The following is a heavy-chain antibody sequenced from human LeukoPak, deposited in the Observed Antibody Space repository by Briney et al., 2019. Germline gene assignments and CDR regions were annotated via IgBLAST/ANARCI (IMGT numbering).Heavy chain of an antibody. V-gene: IGHV3-15*01. CDR1: GFTFSNAW. Sequence: PGGSLRLSCAASGFTFSNAWMSWVPQAPGKGREWVGRIKSKTDGGTTDYAAPVKGRFTISRDDSKNTLYLQMNSLKTEDTAVYYCTTAPRRSYQRGNWFDPWGQGTLVTVSS. CDR2: IKSKTDGGTT. J-gene: IGHJ5*02. D-gene: IGHD1-26*01. CDR3: TTAPRRSYQRGNWFDP.